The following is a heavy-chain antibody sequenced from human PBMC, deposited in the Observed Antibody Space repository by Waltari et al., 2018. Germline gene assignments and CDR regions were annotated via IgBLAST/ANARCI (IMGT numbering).Heavy chain of an antibody. J-gene: IGHJ3*02. V-gene: IGHV1-46*01. CDR3: ARDEGCGGSFDI. CDR2: INPSGGST. D-gene: IGHD2-21*01. Sequence: QVQLVQSGAEVKKPGASVKVSCKASGYTFPSYYMHWVRQAPGQGLEWMGIINPSGGSTSYAQKFQGRVTMTRDTSTSTVYMELSSLRSEDTAVYYCARDEGCGGSFDIWGQGTMVTVSS. CDR1: GYTFPSYY.